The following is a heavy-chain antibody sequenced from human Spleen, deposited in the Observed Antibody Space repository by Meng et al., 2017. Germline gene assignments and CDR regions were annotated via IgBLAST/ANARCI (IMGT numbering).Heavy chain of an antibody. V-gene: IGHV4-59*01. CDR1: DDSISSYY. Sequence: SETLSLTCTVSDDSISSYYWNWIRQPPGKGLEWIGFIYHNGDTNYNPSLKSRVTISVDMSKNQFSLKLVSVTAADTAVYYCARDNDGWSPFDYWGQGTLVTVSS. CDR2: IYHNGDT. J-gene: IGHJ4*02. CDR3: ARDNDGWSPFDY. D-gene: IGHD6-19*01.